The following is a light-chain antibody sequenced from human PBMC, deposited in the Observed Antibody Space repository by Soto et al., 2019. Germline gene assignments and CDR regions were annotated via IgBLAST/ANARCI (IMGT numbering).Light chain of an antibody. CDR1: QNIYYN. CDR3: QQYDTTPMYT. CDR2: GAS. V-gene: IGKV3-20*01. J-gene: IGKJ2*01. Sequence: MTQSPATVSVSPGESATLSCRASQNIYYNVAWYRQKPGQAPRLLIYGASSRATGIPDRFSGSGSGTDFTLTISRLEPEDFAVYYCQQYDTTPMYTFGQGTKLEIK.